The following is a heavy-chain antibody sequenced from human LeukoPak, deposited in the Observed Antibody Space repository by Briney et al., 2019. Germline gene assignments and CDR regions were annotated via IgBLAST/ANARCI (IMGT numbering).Heavy chain of an antibody. CDR2: IYYSGST. D-gene: IGHD3-22*01. Sequence: SETLSLTCTVSGGSISSGDYYWSWIRQPPGKGLEWIGYIYYSGSTNYNPSLKSRVTTSVDTSKNQFSLKLSSVTAADTAVYYCARDLGAYYGSSGWAFDIWGQGTMVTVSS. CDR1: GGSISSGDYY. J-gene: IGHJ3*02. V-gene: IGHV4-61*08. CDR3: ARDLGAYYGSSGWAFDI.